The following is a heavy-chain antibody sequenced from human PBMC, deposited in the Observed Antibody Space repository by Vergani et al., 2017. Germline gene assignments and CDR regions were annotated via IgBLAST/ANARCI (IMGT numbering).Heavy chain of an antibody. CDR3: ARESYDYVWGSYRVFDY. V-gene: IGHV1-8*01. CDR2: MNPNSGNT. J-gene: IGHJ4*02. CDR1: GYTFTSYD. D-gene: IGHD3-16*02. Sequence: QVQLVPSGAEVKKPGASVTVSCKASGYTFTSYDINWVRQATGQGLEWMGWMNPNSGNTGYAQKFQGRVTMTRNTSISTAYMELSSLRSEDTAVYYCARESYDYVWGSYRVFDYWGQGTLVTVSS.